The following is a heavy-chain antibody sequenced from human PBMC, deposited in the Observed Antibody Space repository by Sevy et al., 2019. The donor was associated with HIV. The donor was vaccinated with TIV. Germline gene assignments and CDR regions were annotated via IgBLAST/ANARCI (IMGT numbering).Heavy chain of an antibody. V-gene: IGHV1-2*02. CDR3: ARDAISGSYYDFDY. J-gene: IGHJ4*02. Sequence: ASVKVSCKASGYTFTGYYMHWVRQAPGQGLEWMGWINPNSGGTNYAQKFQGRVTMTRDTSISTAYMELSRLRSDDTAVYYCARDAISGSYYDFDYWGQGTLVTVSS. D-gene: IGHD1-26*01. CDR1: GYTFTGYY. CDR2: INPNSGGT.